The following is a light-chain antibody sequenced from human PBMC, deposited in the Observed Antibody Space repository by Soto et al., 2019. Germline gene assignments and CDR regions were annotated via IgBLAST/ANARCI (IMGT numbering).Light chain of an antibody. J-gene: IGLJ2*01. V-gene: IGLV1-44*01. Sequence: QTVVTQPPSASGTPGQRVTISCSGSSSNIGSNTVNWYQQLPGTAPKLLIYSNNQRPSGVPDRFSGSKSGTSASLAISGLQSEDEADYYCAAWDDSLSGVVFGGATKVPVL. CDR3: AAWDDSLSGVV. CDR2: SNN. CDR1: SSNIGSNT.